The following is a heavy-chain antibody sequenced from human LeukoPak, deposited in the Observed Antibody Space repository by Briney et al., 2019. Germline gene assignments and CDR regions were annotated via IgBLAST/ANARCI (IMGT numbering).Heavy chain of an antibody. V-gene: IGHV3-21*01. CDR2: ISSSSSYI. Sequence: GGSLRLSCAASGFTFSSYSMNWVRQAPGKGLEWVSSISSSSSYIYYADSVKGRFTISRDNAKNSLYLQMSSLRAEDTAVYYCARDLSCSSTSCYAEYFQHWGQGTLVTVSS. CDR3: ARDLSCSSTSCYAEYFQH. CDR1: GFTFSSYS. J-gene: IGHJ1*01. D-gene: IGHD2-2*01.